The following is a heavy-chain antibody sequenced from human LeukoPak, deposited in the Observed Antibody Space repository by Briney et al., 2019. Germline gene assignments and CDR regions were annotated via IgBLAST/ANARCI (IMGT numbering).Heavy chain of an antibody. D-gene: IGHD2-2*01. V-gene: IGHV4-39*01. Sequence: PSETLSLTCTVSGGSISSSNYYWGWIRQPPGKGLEWIGSIYYSGSTYYNPSLKSRVTISVDTSKNQFSLKLTSVTAADTAVYYCARRGCSSTSRYGGTNLPFDYWGQGTLLTVSS. CDR3: ARRGCSSTSRYGGTNLPFDY. CDR2: IYYSGST. CDR1: GGSISSSNYY. J-gene: IGHJ4*02.